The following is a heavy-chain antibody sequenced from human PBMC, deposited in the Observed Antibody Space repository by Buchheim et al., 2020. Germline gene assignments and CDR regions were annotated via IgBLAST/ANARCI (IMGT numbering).Heavy chain of an antibody. CDR3: ARGTITMIVVEMGYEYFQH. CDR2: ISGSGGST. CDR1: GFTFSSYA. Sequence: EVQLLESGGGLVQPGGSLRLSCAASGFTFSSYAMSWVRQAPGKGLEWVSAISGSGGSTYYADSVKGRFTISRDNSKNTLYLQMNSLRAEDTAVYYCARGTITMIVVEMGYEYFQHWGQGTL. J-gene: IGHJ1*01. D-gene: IGHD3-22*01. V-gene: IGHV3-23*01.